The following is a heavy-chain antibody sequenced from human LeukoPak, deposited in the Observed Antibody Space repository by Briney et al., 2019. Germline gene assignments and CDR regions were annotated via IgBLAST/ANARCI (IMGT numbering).Heavy chain of an antibody. J-gene: IGHJ3*02. CDR2: ISGGSGST. CDR3: AKDIAVAFFLSAFDM. V-gene: IGHV3-23*01. D-gene: IGHD6-19*01. CDR1: GFTFSSYA. Sequence: GGSLRLSCAASGFTFSSYAMSWVRQAPGKGLEWVSGISGGSGSTYYADSVKGRFTISRDNSKNTLYLQMNSLRAEDTAVYHCAKDIAVAFFLSAFDMWGQGTMVTASS.